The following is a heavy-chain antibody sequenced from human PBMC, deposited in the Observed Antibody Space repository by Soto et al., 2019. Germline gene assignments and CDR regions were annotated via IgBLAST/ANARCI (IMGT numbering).Heavy chain of an antibody. J-gene: IGHJ5*02. CDR1: GYIFTSFW. D-gene: IGHD3-22*01. V-gene: IGHV5-51*01. Sequence: GESLKISCKGSGYIFTSFWIGWVRQMPGKGLEWMGIIYPGGSDTRYSPSFQGQVTISADKSISTAYLKWSSLKASDTAMYYCASLVYSSFRWFDPWGQVTLVTVSS. CDR3: ASLVYSSFRWFDP. CDR2: IYPGGSDT.